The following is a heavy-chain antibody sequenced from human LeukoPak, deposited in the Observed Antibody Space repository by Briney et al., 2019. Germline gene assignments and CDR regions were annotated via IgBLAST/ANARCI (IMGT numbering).Heavy chain of an antibody. Sequence: GGSLRLSCAASGFTFSSYSMNWVRQAPGKGLEWVSSISSSSSYIYYADSVKGRFTISRDNAKNSLYLQMNSPRAEDTAVYYCARAAVWAFDIWGQGTMVTVSS. D-gene: IGHD6-19*01. CDR3: ARAAVWAFDI. J-gene: IGHJ3*02. V-gene: IGHV3-21*01. CDR2: ISSSSSYI. CDR1: GFTFSSYS.